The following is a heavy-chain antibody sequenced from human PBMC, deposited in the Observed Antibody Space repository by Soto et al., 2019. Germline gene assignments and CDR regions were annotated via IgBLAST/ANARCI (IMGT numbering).Heavy chain of an antibody. Sequence: QVHLVQSGAEVKKSGASVKVSCKGSGYDFTTYGITWVRQAPGQGLEWMAWISAHNGNTDYAQKLQGRVTVTRDTSTRTAYMELRSLRSDDTAVYCCARGRYGDYWGQGALVTVSS. CDR1: GYDFTTYG. D-gene: IGHD1-1*01. CDR2: ISAHNGNT. CDR3: ARGRYGDY. J-gene: IGHJ4*02. V-gene: IGHV1-18*01.